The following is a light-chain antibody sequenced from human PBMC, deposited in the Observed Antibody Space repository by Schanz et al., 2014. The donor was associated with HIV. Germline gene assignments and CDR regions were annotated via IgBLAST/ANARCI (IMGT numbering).Light chain of an antibody. CDR1: SSDVGGYNY. J-gene: IGLJ2*01. V-gene: IGLV2-8*01. Sequence: QSALTQPASVSGSPGQSIAISCSGTSSDVGGYNYVSWYQHNPGKAPKLMIYEVNKRPSGVPDRFSGSKSGNTASLTVSGLQADDEADYYCSSYAGSNTVVFGGGTKLTVL. CDR2: EVN. CDR3: SSYAGSNTVV.